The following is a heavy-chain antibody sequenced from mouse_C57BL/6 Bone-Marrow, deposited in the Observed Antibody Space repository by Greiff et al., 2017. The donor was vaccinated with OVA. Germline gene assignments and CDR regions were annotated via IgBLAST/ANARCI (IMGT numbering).Heavy chain of an antibody. CDR3: ARVLPYSYWYFDV. CDR2: ISDGGSYT. D-gene: IGHD5-5*01. J-gene: IGHJ1*03. CDR1: GFTFSSYA. Sequence: EVQLVESGGGLVKPGGSLKLSCAASGFTFSSYAMSWVRQTPDKRLEWVATISDGGSYTYYPDNVKGRFTISRYNDKNNLFLHRSHLESDDTAMCYCARVLPYSYWYFDVWGTGTTVTVSS. V-gene: IGHV5-4*01.